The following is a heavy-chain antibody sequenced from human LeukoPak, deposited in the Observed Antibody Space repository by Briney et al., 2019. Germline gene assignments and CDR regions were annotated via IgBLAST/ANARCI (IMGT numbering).Heavy chain of an antibody. CDR3: ARGFRSVTTWGYFDY. V-gene: IGHV3-66*01. Sequence: GSLRLSCAASGFTVSTNYMSWVRQAPGKGLEWVSPIYSGGGTYYADSVKGRFTISRDNSRNTLSLQMNSLRVDDTAVYYCARGFRSVTTWGYFDYWGQGALVTVSS. CDR2: IYSGGGT. CDR1: GFTVSTNY. D-gene: IGHD4-17*01. J-gene: IGHJ4*02.